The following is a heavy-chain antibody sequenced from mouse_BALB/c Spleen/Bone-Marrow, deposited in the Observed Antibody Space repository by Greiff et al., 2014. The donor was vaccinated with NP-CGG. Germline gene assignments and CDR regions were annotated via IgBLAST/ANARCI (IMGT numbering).Heavy chain of an antibody. CDR3: ARLGHYGWFAY. V-gene: IGHV4-1*02. Sequence: EVKVVESGGGLVQPGGSLKLSCAASGFDFSRYWMSWVRQAPGKGLEWIGEINPGSNTINYTPSLKDKFIISRDNAKNTLYLQMSKVRSEDTALYYCARLGHYGWFAYWGQGTLVTVSA. D-gene: IGHD2-1*01. CDR1: GFDFSRYW. CDR2: INPGSNTI. J-gene: IGHJ3*01.